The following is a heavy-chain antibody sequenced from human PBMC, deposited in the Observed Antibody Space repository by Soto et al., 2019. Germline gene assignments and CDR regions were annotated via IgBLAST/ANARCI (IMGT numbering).Heavy chain of an antibody. V-gene: IGHV4-34*01. Sequence: SETLSLTCAVHGGSFSGYYWDWIRQPPGKGLEWIGEINHSGSTNYNPSLKSRVTISVDTSKNQFSLKLSSVTAADTAVYYCARVSYCSSTSCYYYYYYGMDVWGQGTTVTVSS. CDR3: ARVSYCSSTSCYYYYYYGMDV. CDR2: INHSGST. D-gene: IGHD2-2*01. CDR1: GGSFSGYY. J-gene: IGHJ6*02.